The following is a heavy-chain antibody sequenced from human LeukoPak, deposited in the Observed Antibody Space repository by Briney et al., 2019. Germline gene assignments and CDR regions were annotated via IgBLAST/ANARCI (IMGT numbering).Heavy chain of an antibody. Sequence: GGSLRLSCAASGFTFSSYGMHWVRQAPGKGLEWVSVIYSGGSTYYADSVKGRFTISRDNSKNTLYLQMNSLRAEDTAVYYCARAYYGGTEDYWGQGTLVTVSS. V-gene: IGHV3-66*01. CDR3: ARAYYGGTEDY. J-gene: IGHJ4*02. CDR2: IYSGGST. CDR1: GFTFSSYG. D-gene: IGHD2/OR15-2a*01.